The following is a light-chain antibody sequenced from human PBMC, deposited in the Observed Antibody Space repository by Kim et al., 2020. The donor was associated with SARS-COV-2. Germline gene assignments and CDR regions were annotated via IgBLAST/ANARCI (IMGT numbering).Light chain of an antibody. Sequence: QSALTQPASVSGSPGQSITISCTGTSSDVGGYDYVSWYQQHPGKAPILIIYHVINRPSGGSSRFSGSKSGNTASLTISGLQAEDEADYYCSSYASSTSYVFGTGTKVNVL. CDR3: SSYASSTSYV. V-gene: IGLV2-14*03. J-gene: IGLJ1*01. CDR1: SSDVGGYDY. CDR2: HVI.